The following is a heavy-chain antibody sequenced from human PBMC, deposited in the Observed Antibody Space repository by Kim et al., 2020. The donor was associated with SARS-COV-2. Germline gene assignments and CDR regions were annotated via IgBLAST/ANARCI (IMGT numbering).Heavy chain of an antibody. CDR2: INPSGSST. Sequence: GGSLRLSCAASGFTFSHYWMHWVRQVPGKGLVWVSRINPSGSSTNYADSVMARFTISRDNAKNTLYLQMNSLRVEDTAVYYCSSDHTGMRDSWGQGTLVTVSS. V-gene: IGHV3-74*01. CDR3: SSDHTGMRDS. J-gene: IGHJ4*02. D-gene: IGHD1-1*01. CDR1: GFTFSHYW.